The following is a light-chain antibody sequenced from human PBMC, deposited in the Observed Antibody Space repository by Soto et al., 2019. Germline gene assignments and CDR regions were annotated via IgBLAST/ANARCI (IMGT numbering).Light chain of an antibody. CDR3: QKSFSIPYT. CDR1: HTIRTY. V-gene: IGKV1-39*01. Sequence: DIQMTQSPSSLSASVGDRVTITCRASHTIRTYLNWYQQIPGKAPNLLIYGASNLQNGVPSRFSGSGSGTDFPLTISSLQTEDFATYYCQKSFSIPYTFGQGTKLEIK. CDR2: GAS. J-gene: IGKJ2*01.